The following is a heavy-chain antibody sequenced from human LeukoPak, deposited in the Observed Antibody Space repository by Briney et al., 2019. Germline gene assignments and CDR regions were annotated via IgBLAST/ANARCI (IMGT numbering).Heavy chain of an antibody. CDR1: GFIVNSKY. D-gene: IGHD6-13*01. V-gene: IGHV3-53*05. CDR2: MYSGGTA. Sequence: PGGSLRLSCAASGFIVNSKYMSWIRQAPGKELEWVSVMYSGGTAFYADSVRGRFTISRDNAKNSLYLQMNSLRAEDTAVYYCARFSIAASRSFLDYWGQGTLVTVSS. CDR3: ARFSIAASRSFLDY. J-gene: IGHJ4*02.